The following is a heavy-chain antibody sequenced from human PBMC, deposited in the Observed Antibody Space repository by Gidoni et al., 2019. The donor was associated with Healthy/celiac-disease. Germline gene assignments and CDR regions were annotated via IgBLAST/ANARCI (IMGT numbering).Heavy chain of an antibody. J-gene: IGHJ4*02. CDR1: GYTFTGYY. D-gene: IGHD6-19*01. CDR3: ARDGGSGGY. CDR2: INPNSGGT. V-gene: IGHV1-2*02. Sequence: VQLVPSGAEVTTPGASVQVSCTASGYTFTGYYMHWVRQAPGQGLEWMGWINPNSGGTNEAQKFQVSVTMTRDTSISTAYMELSRLRADDTAAYYCARDGGSGGYWGQGTLVTVSS.